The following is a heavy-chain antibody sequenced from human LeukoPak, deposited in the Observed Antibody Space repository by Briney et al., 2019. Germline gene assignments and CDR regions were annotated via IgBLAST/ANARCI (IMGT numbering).Heavy chain of an antibody. D-gene: IGHD5-18*01. Sequence: SSVKVSCKASGYTFTVYYMHLVRQAPGQGLEWMGWINPNSGGANYAQKFQGRVTMTRDTSISTAYMELSRLRSDDTAVYYCARISTAMVDYWGQGTLVTVSS. CDR2: INPNSGGA. J-gene: IGHJ4*02. CDR3: ARISTAMVDY. CDR1: GYTFTVYY. V-gene: IGHV1-2*02.